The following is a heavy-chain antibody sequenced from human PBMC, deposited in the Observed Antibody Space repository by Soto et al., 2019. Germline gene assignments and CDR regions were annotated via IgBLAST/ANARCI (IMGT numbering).Heavy chain of an antibody. CDR1: GGSITNSSSY. CDR3: ARDRMTTYGSGKLYHFDY. CDR2: IYYSGIR. Sequence: SETLSLTCTVSGGSITNSSSYWGWIRQPPGKGLEWMGSIYYSGIRYNNPSLKSRVTMSVDTSKNQFSLRLTSVTAADTAVYYCARDRMTTYGSGKLYHFDYWGQGTPVTVSS. D-gene: IGHD2-8*01. V-gene: IGHV4-39*02. J-gene: IGHJ4*02.